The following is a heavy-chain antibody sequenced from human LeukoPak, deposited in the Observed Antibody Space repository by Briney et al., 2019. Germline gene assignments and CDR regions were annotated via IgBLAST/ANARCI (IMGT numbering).Heavy chain of an antibody. CDR3: ARSRLTYYYDSGYYWDDAFDI. CDR1: GGSISSSNW. D-gene: IGHD3-22*01. J-gene: IGHJ3*02. Sequence: SETLSLTCAVSGGSISSSNWWSWVRQPPGKGLEWIGEIYHSGSTNYNPSLKSRVTISVDKSKNQFSLKLSSVTAADTAVYYCARSRLTYYYDSGYYWDDAFDIWGQGTMVTVSS. V-gene: IGHV4-4*02. CDR2: IYHSGST.